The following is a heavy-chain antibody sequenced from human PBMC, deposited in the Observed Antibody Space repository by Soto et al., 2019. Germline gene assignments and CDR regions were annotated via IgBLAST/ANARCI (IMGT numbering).Heavy chain of an antibody. J-gene: IGHJ6*02. V-gene: IGHV1-69*01. D-gene: IGHD2-2*01. CDR1: GGTFSSYA. CDR2: IIPISDTT. CDR3: ARSQGSSTSLEIYYYYYYGMDV. Sequence: QVQLVQSGAEVKKPGSSVKVSCKASGGTFSSYAISWERQAPGQGLEWMGGIIPISDTTNYAQKFQGRVTITADESTSTADMELSSLRSEDTAVYYCARSQGSSTSLEIYYYYYYGMDVWGQGTTVTVSS.